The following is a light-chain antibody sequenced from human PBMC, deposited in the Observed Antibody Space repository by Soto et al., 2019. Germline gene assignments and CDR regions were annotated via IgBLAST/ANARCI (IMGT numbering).Light chain of an antibody. CDR3: QQYNTYPLT. V-gene: IGKV1-5*03. Sequence: DIQMTQSPSTLSASVGDRVTITCRASQSISFWLAWYQQKPGKAPNPLIYKASSLESGVPSRFSGSGSGREFTLTISSLQPDEFATYYCQQYNTYPLTFGGGTKVEIK. CDR2: KAS. J-gene: IGKJ4*01. CDR1: QSISFW.